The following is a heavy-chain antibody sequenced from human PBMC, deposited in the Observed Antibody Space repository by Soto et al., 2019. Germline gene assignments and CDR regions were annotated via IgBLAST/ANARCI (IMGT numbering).Heavy chain of an antibody. J-gene: IGHJ4*02. D-gene: IGHD1-26*01. Sequence: QVQLVQSGAEVKKPGSSVKVSCKASGRPFSSYSINWVRQAPGQGLEWMGEIIPIFGTANYAQKVQGRVTITADVSTSTAYMELSMLRSEDTAVYYCARDGGRDSGGIDYWGQGTLVTVSS. CDR2: IIPIFGTA. V-gene: IGHV1-69*01. CDR1: GRPFSSYS. CDR3: ARDGGRDSGGIDY.